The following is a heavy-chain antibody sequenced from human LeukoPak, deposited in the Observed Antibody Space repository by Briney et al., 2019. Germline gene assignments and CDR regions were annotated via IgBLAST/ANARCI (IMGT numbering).Heavy chain of an antibody. J-gene: IGHJ4*02. Sequence: GVSVKVSCKASGGTFSSYAISWVRQAPGQGLEWMGRIIPIFGTANYAQKFQGRATITADKSTSTAYMELSSLRSEDTAVYYCATGGGCSSTSCYAETFDYWGQGTLVTVSS. V-gene: IGHV1-69*06. CDR3: ATGGGCSSTSCYAETFDY. CDR2: IIPIFGTA. D-gene: IGHD2-2*01. CDR1: GGTFSSYA.